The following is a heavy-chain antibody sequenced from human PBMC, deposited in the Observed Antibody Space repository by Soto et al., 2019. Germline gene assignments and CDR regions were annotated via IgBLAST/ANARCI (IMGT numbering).Heavy chain of an antibody. CDR3: ARAKPPWFGELSYYYYYMDV. D-gene: IGHD3-10*01. J-gene: IGHJ6*03. CDR1: GGSISSGGYY. CDR2: IYYSGST. Sequence: SETLSLTCTVSGGSISSGGYYWSWIRQHPGKGLEWIGYIYYSGSTYYNPSLKSRVTISVDTSKNQFSLKLSSVTAADTAVYYCARAKPPWFGELSYYYYYMDVWGKGTTVTVSS. V-gene: IGHV4-31*03.